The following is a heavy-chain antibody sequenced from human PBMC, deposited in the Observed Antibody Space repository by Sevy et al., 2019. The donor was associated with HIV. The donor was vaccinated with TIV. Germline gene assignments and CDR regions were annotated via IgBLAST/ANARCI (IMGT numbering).Heavy chain of an antibody. CDR3: AKDGRSSSWFFDY. CDR2: ISWDGGST. V-gene: IGHV3-43*01. D-gene: IGHD6-13*01. Sequence: GGSLRLSCAASGFTFDDYTMHWVRQAPGKGLEWVSLISWDGGSTYYADSVKGRFTISRDNSKNSLYLQMNSLRTEDTALYYCAKDGRSSSWFFDYWSQGTLVTVSS. J-gene: IGHJ4*02. CDR1: GFTFDDYT.